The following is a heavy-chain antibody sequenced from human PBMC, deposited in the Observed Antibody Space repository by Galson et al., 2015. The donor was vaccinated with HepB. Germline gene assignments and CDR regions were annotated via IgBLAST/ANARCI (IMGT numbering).Heavy chain of an antibody. V-gene: IGHV1-8*01. J-gene: IGHJ5*02. D-gene: IGHD3-3*01. CDR2: MNPNSGKT. CDR3: ARAAKWHYDFWSGYLSGSWFDP. Sequence: WMGWMNPNSGKTGYAQKFQGRVTMTRDTSIGTAYMELSSLRPEDTAVYYCARAAKWHYDFWSGYLSGSWFDPWGRGTLVTVSS.